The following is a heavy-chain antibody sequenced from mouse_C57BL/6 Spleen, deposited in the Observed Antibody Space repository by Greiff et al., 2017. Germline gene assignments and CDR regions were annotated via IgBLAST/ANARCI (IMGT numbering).Heavy chain of an antibody. CDR3: ARRGLYYGSSYDAMDY. CDR1: GYTFTSYG. V-gene: IGHV1-81*01. CDR2: IYPRCGNT. D-gene: IGHD1-1*01. Sequence: VQLQQSGAELARPGASVKLSCKASGYTFTSYGIRWVKQRTGQGLAWIGEIYPRCGNTYYNEKFKGKATLTADKSSSTAYMELRSLTSEDSAVYFCARRGLYYGSSYDAMDYWGQGTSVTVSS. J-gene: IGHJ4*01.